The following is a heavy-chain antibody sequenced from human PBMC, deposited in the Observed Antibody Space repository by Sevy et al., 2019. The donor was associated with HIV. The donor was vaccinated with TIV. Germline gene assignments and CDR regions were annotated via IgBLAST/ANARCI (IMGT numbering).Heavy chain of an antibody. J-gene: IGHJ4*02. CDR1: GLIFSSHW. CDR2: IKQDGSEK. V-gene: IGHV3-7*01. CDR3: ASDYF. Sequence: GGSLRLSCVASGLIFSSHWMTWVRQAPGKGLEWVATIKQDGSEKYYVDSVKGRFTISRDNAKNSVYLQMSSLRVEDTEMYFCASDYFWGQGTLVTVSS.